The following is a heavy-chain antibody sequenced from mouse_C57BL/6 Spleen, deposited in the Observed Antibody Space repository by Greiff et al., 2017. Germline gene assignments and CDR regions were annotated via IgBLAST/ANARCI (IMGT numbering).Heavy chain of an antibody. CDR1: GYTFTSYW. CDR3: ARRRVYYYGSLGAMDY. D-gene: IGHD1-1*01. Sequence: QVQLQQPGAELVKPGASVKLSCKASGYTFTSYWMQWVKQRPGQGLEWIGEIDPSDSYTNYNQKFKGKATLTVDTSSSTAYMQLSSLTSEDSAVYYCARRRVYYYGSLGAMDYWGQGTSVTVSS. V-gene: IGHV1-50*01. J-gene: IGHJ4*01. CDR2: IDPSDSYT.